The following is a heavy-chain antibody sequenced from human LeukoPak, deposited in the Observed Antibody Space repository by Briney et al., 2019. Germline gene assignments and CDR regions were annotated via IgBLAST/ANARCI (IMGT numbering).Heavy chain of an antibody. CDR1: GFTFSSYS. CDR2: ISSSSSYI. D-gene: IGHD5-18*01. CDR3: ARGGYSYGPPDY. J-gene: IGHJ4*02. Sequence: GGSLRLSCAASGFTFSSYSMNWVRQAPGKGLEWVSSISSSSSYIYYADSVKGRFTISRDNAKNSLYLQMNSLRGEDTAVYYCARGGYSYGPPDYWGQGTLVTVSS. V-gene: IGHV3-21*01.